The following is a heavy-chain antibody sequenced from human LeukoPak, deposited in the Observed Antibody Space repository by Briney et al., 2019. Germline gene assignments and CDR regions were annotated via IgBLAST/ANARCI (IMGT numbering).Heavy chain of an antibody. V-gene: IGHV4/OR15-8*01. CDR3: AREGGFYRPLDY. CDR2: VHLDGRP. D-gene: IGHD3-3*01. J-gene: IGHJ4*02. Sequence: PSETLSLTCGVSGGSVTNTNWWTWVRQPPGKGLEWIGEVHLDGRPNYNPSLKSRLTMSVDMSENHVSLKLTSVTAADTAVYYCAREGGFYRPLDYSGQGTLVTVSS. CDR1: GGSVTNTNW.